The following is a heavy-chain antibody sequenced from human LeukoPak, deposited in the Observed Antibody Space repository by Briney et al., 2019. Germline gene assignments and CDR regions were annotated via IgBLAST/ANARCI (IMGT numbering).Heavy chain of an antibody. CDR1: GGSISSSNYY. D-gene: IGHD3-10*01. Sequence: SETLSLTCTVSGGSISSSNYYWGWIRQPPGKGLKWIGSIYYSGSTYYNPSLKSRVTMSVDTSKNQFSLKVNSVTAADTAVYYCARANFGSGNYIDYWGQGTLVTVSS. CDR3: ARANFGSGNYIDY. V-gene: IGHV4-39*07. CDR2: IYYSGST. J-gene: IGHJ4*02.